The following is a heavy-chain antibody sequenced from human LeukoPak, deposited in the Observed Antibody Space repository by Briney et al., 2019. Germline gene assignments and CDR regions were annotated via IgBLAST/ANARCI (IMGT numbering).Heavy chain of an antibody. D-gene: IGHD2-2*01. Sequence: ETRSLTCTVSGDSVSTYYWSWIRQPPGKGLEWIGYIYNSGSTKYNPSLKSRVTISVDTSKNLFSLNLSSVTAADTAVYYCARVPYCSSTSCSDPYFDCWGQRILVTVSS. J-gene: IGHJ4*02. CDR1: GDSVSTYY. CDR3: ARVPYCSSTSCSDPYFDC. CDR2: IYNSGST. V-gene: IGHV4-59*02.